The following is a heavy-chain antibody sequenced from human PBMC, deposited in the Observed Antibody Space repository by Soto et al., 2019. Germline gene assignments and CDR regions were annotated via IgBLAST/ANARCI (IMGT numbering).Heavy chain of an antibody. CDR1: GFTFSDCY. D-gene: IGHD2-2*01. J-gene: IGHJ6*02. Sequence: GGSLRLSCAASGFTFSDCYMTWIRQAPGKGLEWVSYISSSGSSSVSTIYYADSVKGRFTISSDNAKNSLYLQINSLRVEDTAVYYCARCCRSRRCFQYPSYYGLHXWGQGTTVPVS. V-gene: IGHV3-11*01. CDR3: ARCCRSRRCFQYPSYYGLHX. CDR2: ISSSGSSSVSTI.